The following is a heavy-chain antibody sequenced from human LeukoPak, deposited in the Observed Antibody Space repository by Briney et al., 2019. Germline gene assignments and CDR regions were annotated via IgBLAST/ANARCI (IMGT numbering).Heavy chain of an antibody. CDR2: INHSGST. V-gene: IGHV4-34*01. CDR1: GVSFSGYY. CDR3: ARIKYYYGSGSYT. D-gene: IGHD3-10*01. Sequence: SETLSLTCAVYGVSFSGYYWSWICQPPGKGLEWIGEINHSGSTNYNPSLKSRVTISVDTSKNQFSLKLSSVTAADTAVYYCARIKYYYGSGSYTWGQGTLVTVSS. J-gene: IGHJ5*02.